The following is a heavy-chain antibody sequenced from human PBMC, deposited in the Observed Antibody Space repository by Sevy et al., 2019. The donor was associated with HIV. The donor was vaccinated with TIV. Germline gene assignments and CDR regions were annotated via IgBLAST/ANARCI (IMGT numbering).Heavy chain of an antibody. J-gene: IGHJ5*02. CDR1: GFTFSDAW. CDR2: IKSKSDGGTV. V-gene: IGHV3-15*01. D-gene: IGHD1-1*01. Sequence: GGSLRLSCAASGFTFSDAWMGWVRQAAGKGLECVGRIKSKSDGGTVEHAAPVKGRFTISRDDSKDTLYLKMNSLKTVDTAVYFCITYPRITTTGTGGFDPWGQGTLVTVSS. CDR3: ITYPRITTTGTGGFDP.